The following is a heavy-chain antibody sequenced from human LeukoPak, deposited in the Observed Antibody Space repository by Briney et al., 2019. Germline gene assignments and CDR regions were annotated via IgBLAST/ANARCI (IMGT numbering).Heavy chain of an antibody. D-gene: IGHD2-15*01. CDR1: GGSISSYY. CDR3: ARARGRLLLIDY. V-gene: IGHV4-4*07. Sequence: SETLSLTCTVSGGSISSYYWNWIWQPAGKGLEWIGRIYSSGSTDFNPSLKSRVTMSVDTSKNQFSLNLSSVTAADSAVYYCARARGRLLLIDYWGQGTLVTVSS. CDR2: IYSSGST. J-gene: IGHJ4*02.